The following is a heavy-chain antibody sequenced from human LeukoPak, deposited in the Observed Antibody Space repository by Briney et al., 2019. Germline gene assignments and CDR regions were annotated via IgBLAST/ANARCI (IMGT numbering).Heavy chain of an antibody. V-gene: IGHV3-7*01. CDR1: GFTFSSYW. Sequence: GGSLRLSCAASGFTFSSYWMSWVRQAPGKGLEWVANIKQDGSNKYYADSVKGRFTISRDNSKNTLYLQMYSLRAEDTAVYYCAKDEGYYYDSSGYYYVYWGQGTLVTVSS. D-gene: IGHD3-22*01. CDR2: IKQDGSNK. CDR3: AKDEGYYYDSSGYYYVY. J-gene: IGHJ4*02.